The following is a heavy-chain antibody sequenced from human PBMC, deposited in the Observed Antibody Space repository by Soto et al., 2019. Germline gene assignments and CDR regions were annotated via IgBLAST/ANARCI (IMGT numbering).Heavy chain of an antibody. CDR3: VVSSAEATGIFDF. V-gene: IGHV3-23*01. D-gene: IGHD6-13*01. CDR1: GITFTSHA. Sequence: VQLLESGGELVQPGGSLRLSCAASGITFTSHAMNWVRQAPGKGLQWVSGISKSGDDTYYADSVKGRFTVSRDNSKNTLFLQVSSLRVDDTAVYYCVVSSAEATGIFDFWGQGTLVTVSS. J-gene: IGHJ4*02. CDR2: ISKSGDDT.